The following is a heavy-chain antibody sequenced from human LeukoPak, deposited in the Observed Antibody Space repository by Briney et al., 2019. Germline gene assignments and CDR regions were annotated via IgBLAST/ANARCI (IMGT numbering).Heavy chain of an antibody. CDR3: ARDQIPAAAIPNWFDP. J-gene: IGHJ5*02. CDR1: GGTFSSYA. V-gene: IGHV1-69*05. D-gene: IGHD2-2*01. CDR2: IIPIFGTA. Sequence: LVKVSCKASGGTFSSYAISWVRQAPGQGLEWMGRIIPIFGTANYAQKFQGRVTITTDESTSTAYMELSSLRSEDTAVYYCARDQIPAAAIPNWFDPWGQGTLVTVSS.